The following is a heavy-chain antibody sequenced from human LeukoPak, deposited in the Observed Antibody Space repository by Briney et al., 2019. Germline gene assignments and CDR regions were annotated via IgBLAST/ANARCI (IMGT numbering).Heavy chain of an antibody. CDR2: INTNGDYA. V-gene: IGHV3-23*01. CDR3: AKRVTLVTTWGFDY. CDR1: GFTFSNYA. D-gene: IGHD4-17*01. Sequence: GGSLRLSCAASGFTFSNYAMIWVRQAPGKGLEWVSLINTNGDYAAYADSVKGRFTISRDNSKNTLFLQMDSLRAEDSALYYCAKRVTLVTTWGFDYWGQGALVIVSS. J-gene: IGHJ4*02.